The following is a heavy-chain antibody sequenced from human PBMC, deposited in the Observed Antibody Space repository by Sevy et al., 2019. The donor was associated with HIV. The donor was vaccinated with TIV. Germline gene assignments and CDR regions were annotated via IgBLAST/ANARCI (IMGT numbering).Heavy chain of an antibody. CDR2: IFNDGKTK. Sequence: GGSLRLSCKASGFIFSRYGVHWVRQAPGKGLEWVASIFNDGKTKYYGDPVEGRFTISRDDSKNTLYLQMDSLRAEDTAVYYCARESGSDWYLDSWGQGTLVTVSS. CDR3: ARESGSDWYLDS. J-gene: IGHJ4*02. V-gene: IGHV3-33*01. CDR1: GFIFSRYG. D-gene: IGHD2-21*02.